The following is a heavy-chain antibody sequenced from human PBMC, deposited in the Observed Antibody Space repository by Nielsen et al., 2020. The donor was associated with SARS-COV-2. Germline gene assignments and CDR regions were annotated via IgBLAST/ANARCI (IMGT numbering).Heavy chain of an antibody. CDR2: IKQDGSEK. J-gene: IGHJ4*02. V-gene: IGHV3-7*05. Sequence: GESLKISCAASGFTFSSYWMSWVRQAPGKGLEWVANIKQDGSEKYYVDSVKGRFTISRDNAKNSLYLQMNSLRAEDTAVYYCARDEGVVVAATPFDYWGQGTLVTVSS. D-gene: IGHD2-15*01. CDR3: ARDEGVVVAATPFDY. CDR1: GFTFSSYW.